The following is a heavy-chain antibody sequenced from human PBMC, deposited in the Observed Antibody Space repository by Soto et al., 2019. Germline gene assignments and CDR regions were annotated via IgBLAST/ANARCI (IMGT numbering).Heavy chain of an antibody. V-gene: IGHV1-24*01. D-gene: IGHD5-12*01. Sequence: ASVKVSCKVSGYTLTELSMHWVRQAPGKGLEWMGGFDPEDGETIYAQKFQGRVTMTEDTSTDTAYMELSSLRSEDTAVYYCATRGTRGGYDWTTRYYYYYGMDVWGQGTTVTAP. CDR2: FDPEDGET. CDR3: ATRGTRGGYDWTTRYYYYYGMDV. CDR1: GYTLTELS. J-gene: IGHJ6*02.